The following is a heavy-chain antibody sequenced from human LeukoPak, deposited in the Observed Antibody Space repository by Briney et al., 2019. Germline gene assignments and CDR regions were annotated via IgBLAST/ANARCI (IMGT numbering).Heavy chain of an antibody. Sequence: PSETLSLTCTVSRDSIKNKNYYWGWVRQPPGTGLEWIGSIYYGGGTYYNPSLRSRVTVSVDTSKNQFSLKLSSVTAADTAVYYCARGRGYSSSWYDFDYWGQGTLVTVSS. D-gene: IGHD6-13*01. CDR3: ARGRGYSSSWYDFDY. CDR1: RDSIKNKNYY. J-gene: IGHJ4*02. V-gene: IGHV4-39*01. CDR2: IYYGGGT.